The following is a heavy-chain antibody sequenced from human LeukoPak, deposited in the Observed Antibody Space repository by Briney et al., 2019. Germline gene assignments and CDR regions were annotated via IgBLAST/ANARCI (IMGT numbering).Heavy chain of an antibody. D-gene: IGHD3-10*01. CDR3: ARGSYYYGSGTPTKHYYYYYMDV. CDR2: VSGSGGST. V-gene: IGHV3-23*01. J-gene: IGHJ6*03. Sequence: GGSLRLSCAASGFTFSSYAMSWVRQAPGKGLEWVSTVSGSGGSTYYADSVKGRFTISRDNSKNTLYLQMNSLRAEDTALYYCARGSYYYGSGTPTKHYYYYYMDVWGKGTTVTISS. CDR1: GFTFSSYA.